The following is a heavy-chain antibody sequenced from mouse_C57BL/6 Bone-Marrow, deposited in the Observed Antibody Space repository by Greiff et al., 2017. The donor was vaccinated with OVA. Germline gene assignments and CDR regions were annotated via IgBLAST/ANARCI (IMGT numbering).Heavy chain of an antibody. J-gene: IGHJ3*01. CDR3: ARHPYYDYDGAWFAY. CDR2: ISSGGSYT. Sequence: EVKVVESGGDLVKPGGSLKLSCAASGFTFSSYGMSWVRQTPDKRLEWVATISSGGSYTYYPDSVKGRCTISRDNAKNTLYLQMSSLKSEDTAMYYCARHPYYDYDGAWFAYWGQGTLVTVSA. V-gene: IGHV5-6*01. D-gene: IGHD2-4*01. CDR1: GFTFSSYG.